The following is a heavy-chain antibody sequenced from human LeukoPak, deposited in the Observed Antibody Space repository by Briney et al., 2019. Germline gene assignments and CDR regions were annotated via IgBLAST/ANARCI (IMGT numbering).Heavy chain of an antibody. V-gene: IGHV4-39*07. Sequence: PSETLSLTCTVSGGSISSSSYYWGWIRQPPGKGLEWIGSIYYSGSTYYNPSLKSRVTISVDTSKNQFSLKLSSVTAADTAVYCCARAKGVYCSGGSCYFFDYWGQGTLVTVSS. J-gene: IGHJ4*02. CDR1: GGSISSSSYY. CDR3: ARAKGVYCSGGSCYFFDY. D-gene: IGHD2-15*01. CDR2: IYYSGST.